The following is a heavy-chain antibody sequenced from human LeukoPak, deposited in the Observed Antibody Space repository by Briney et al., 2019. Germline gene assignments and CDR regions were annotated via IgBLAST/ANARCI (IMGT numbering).Heavy chain of an antibody. J-gene: IGHJ4*02. D-gene: IGHD4-17*01. CDR2: ISYDGSNK. CDR3: AKVARESTVIDY. Sequence: PGGSLRLSCAASGFTFSSYGMHWVRQAPGKGLEWVAVISYDGSNKYYADSVKGRFTISRDNSKNTLYLQMNSLRAEDAAVYYCAKVARESTVIDYWGQGTLVTVS. V-gene: IGHV3-30*18. CDR1: GFTFSSYG.